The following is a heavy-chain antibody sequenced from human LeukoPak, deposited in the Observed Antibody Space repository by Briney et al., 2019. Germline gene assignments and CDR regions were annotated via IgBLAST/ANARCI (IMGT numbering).Heavy chain of an antibody. CDR2: ISAYNGNT. V-gene: IGHV1-18*01. CDR1: GYTFTSYG. D-gene: IGHD3-10*01. Sequence: ASVKVSCKASGYTFTSYGISWVRQAPGQGLEWMGWISAYNGNTNYARELQGRVTMTTDTSTSTAYMELSSLRSEDTAVYYCARSPGAMVRGKYYYYGMDVWGQGTTVTVSS. J-gene: IGHJ6*02. CDR3: ARSPGAMVRGKYYYYGMDV.